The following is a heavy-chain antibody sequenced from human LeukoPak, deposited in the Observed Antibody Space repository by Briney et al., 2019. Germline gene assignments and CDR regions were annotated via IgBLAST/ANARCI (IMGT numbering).Heavy chain of an antibody. D-gene: IGHD4-11*01. V-gene: IGHV3-30-3*01. J-gene: IGHJ4*02. CDR2: ISYDGSNK. CDR1: GFTFSSYA. CDR3: ARDLSLYSNSFDY. Sequence: GGSLRLSCAASGFTFSSYAMHWVRQAPGKGLEWVAVISYDGSNKYYADSVKGRFTISRDNSKNTLYLQMNSLRAEDTAVYYCARDLSLYSNSFDYWGQGTLVTVSS.